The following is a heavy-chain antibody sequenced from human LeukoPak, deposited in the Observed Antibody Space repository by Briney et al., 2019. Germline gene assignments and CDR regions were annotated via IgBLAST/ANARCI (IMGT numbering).Heavy chain of an antibody. Sequence: GESLKISCKGSGYSFTNYWISWVRQMPGKGLEWMGRIDPSDSYTNYSPSFQGHVTISADKSISTAYLQWSSLKASDTAMYYCARLLYSYGSGSYYGYYGMDVWGKGTTVTVSS. V-gene: IGHV5-10-1*01. CDR3: ARLLYSYGSGSYYGYYGMDV. D-gene: IGHD3-10*01. J-gene: IGHJ6*04. CDR1: GYSFTNYW. CDR2: IDPSDSYT.